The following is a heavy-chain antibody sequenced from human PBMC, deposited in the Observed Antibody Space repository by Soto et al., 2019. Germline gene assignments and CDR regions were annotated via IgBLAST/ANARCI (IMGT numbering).Heavy chain of an antibody. CDR3: ASSKRHCSGGSCYSVDYYYYYGMDV. J-gene: IGHJ6*02. CDR1: GGTFSSYA. D-gene: IGHD2-15*01. V-gene: IGHV1-69*13. CDR2: IIPIFGTA. Sequence: GASVKVSCKASGGTFSSYAISWVRQAPGQGLEWMGGIIPIFGTANYAQKFQGRVTITADESTSTAYMELSSLRSEDTAVYYCASSKRHCSGGSCYSVDYYYYYGMDVWGQGTTVTVSS.